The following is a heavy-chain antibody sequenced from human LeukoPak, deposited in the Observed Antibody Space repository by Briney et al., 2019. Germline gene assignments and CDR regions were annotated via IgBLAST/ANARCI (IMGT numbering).Heavy chain of an antibody. Sequence: PSETLSLTCTVSGGSISSYYWSWIRQPPGKGLEWIGYIYYSGSTNYNPSLKSRVTISVDTSKNQFSLKLSSVTAADTAVYYCARDSGGWYLDYWGQGTLVTVSS. CDR2: IYYSGST. V-gene: IGHV4-59*01. D-gene: IGHD6-19*01. CDR1: GGSISSYY. J-gene: IGHJ4*02. CDR3: ARDSGGWYLDY.